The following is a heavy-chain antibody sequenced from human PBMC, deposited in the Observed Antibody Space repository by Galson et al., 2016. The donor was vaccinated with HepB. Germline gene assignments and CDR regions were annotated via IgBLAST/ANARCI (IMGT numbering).Heavy chain of an antibody. CDR3: ARGVTGTPYFDF. CDR2: IYKTGNT. V-gene: IGHV4-59*01. Sequence: SETLSLTCNVSGGSISSYFWSWVRQPPGKELEWIGYIYKTGNTNYSPSLKSRVTVSVDTSKNPFPLELRSMTAADTAIYYCARGVTGTPYFDFWGQGALVTVSS. J-gene: IGHJ4*02. D-gene: IGHD2-21*02. CDR1: GGSISSYF.